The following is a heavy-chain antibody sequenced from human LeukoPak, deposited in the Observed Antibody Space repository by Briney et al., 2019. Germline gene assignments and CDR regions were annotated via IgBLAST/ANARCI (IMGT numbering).Heavy chain of an antibody. V-gene: IGHV3-21*01. J-gene: IGHJ4*02. D-gene: IGHD3-22*01. CDR1: GFTFSRYS. CDR2: ISGSSSYI. Sequence: GGSLRLSCAASGFTFSRYSMNWVRQAPGKGLEWVSSISGSSSYIYYADSVKGRFTISRDNAKNSLYLQMNSLRAEDTAVYYCAREYYYDSSGYYELDYWGQGTLVTVSS. CDR3: AREYYYDSSGYYELDY.